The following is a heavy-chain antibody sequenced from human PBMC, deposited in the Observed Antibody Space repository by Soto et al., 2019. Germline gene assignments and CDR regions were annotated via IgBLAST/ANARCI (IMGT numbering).Heavy chain of an antibody. CDR2: IYYSGST. Sequence: QVQLQESGPGLVKPSETLSLTCTVSGGSIGSSGYYWSWIRQHPGKGLEWIGYIYYSGSTYYTSSLKSRTTISRDPSKNQFSLKLSSVTAADTAVYYCARAVESRYFDYWGQGTLVTVSS. D-gene: IGHD2-15*01. J-gene: IGHJ4*02. V-gene: IGHV4-31*03. CDR3: ARAVESRYFDY. CDR1: GGSIGSSGYY.